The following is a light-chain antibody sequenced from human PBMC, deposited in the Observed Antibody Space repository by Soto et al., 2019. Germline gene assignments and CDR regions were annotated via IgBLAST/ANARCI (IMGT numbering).Light chain of an antibody. V-gene: IGKV1-39*01. J-gene: IGKJ5*01. CDR1: QSISGY. CDR3: EHSYSNFPIA. Sequence: DIQATQSPSSLSASVGDSVTISCRASQSISGYLNWYQQKPGKAPNLLICDASSLQSGVPSRLNGRGSRGEYALTIISLEPEDFANYFCEHSYSNFPIALGQGTGLEI. CDR2: DAS.